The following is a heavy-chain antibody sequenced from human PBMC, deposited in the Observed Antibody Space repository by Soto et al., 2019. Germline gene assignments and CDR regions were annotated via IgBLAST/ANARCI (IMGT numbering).Heavy chain of an antibody. CDR2: ISSSSSYI. D-gene: IGHD6-6*01. CDR1: GFTFDDYA. J-gene: IGHJ4*02. V-gene: IGHV3-21*01. CDR3: ARDLYSSSARYFDY. Sequence: GGSLRLSCAASGFTFDDYAMHWVRQAPGKGLEWVSCISSSSSYIYYADSVKGRFTISRDNAKNSLYLQMNSLRAEDTAVYYCARDLYSSSARYFDYWGQGTLVTVSS.